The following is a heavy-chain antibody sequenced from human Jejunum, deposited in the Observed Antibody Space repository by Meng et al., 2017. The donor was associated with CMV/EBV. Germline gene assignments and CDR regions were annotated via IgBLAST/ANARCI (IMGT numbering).Heavy chain of an antibody. CDR3: ARDPPSWAAAGVNY. CDR1: RFTISRDY. Sequence: AASRFTISRDYMSWVRQAPGKGLEWVSLIYSGGSTYYADSVKGRFTISRDNSKNTLYLQMNSLRPDDTAVYYCARDPPSWAAAGVNYWGQGTLVTVSS. CDR2: IYSGGST. D-gene: IGHD6-13*01. V-gene: IGHV3-66*02. J-gene: IGHJ4*02.